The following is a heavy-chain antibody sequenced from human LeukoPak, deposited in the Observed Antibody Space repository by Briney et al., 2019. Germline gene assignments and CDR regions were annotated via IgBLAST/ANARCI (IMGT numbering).Heavy chain of an antibody. CDR3: ASEVVVVPAAMSNSLSWYFDL. D-gene: IGHD2-2*01. J-gene: IGHJ2*01. Sequence: PSETLSLTCTVSGGSISSYYWSWIRQPAGKGLEWIGRIYTSGSTNYNPSLKSRVTMSVDTSKNQFSLKLSSVTAADTAVYYCASEVVVVPAAMSNSLSWYFDLWGRGTLVTVSS. V-gene: IGHV4-4*07. CDR1: GGSISSYY. CDR2: IYTSGST.